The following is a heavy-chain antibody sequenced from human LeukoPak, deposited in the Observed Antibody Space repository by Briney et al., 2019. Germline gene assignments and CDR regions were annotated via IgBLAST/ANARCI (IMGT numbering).Heavy chain of an antibody. J-gene: IGHJ3*02. CDR1: GGSFSGYY. D-gene: IGHD3-16*02. V-gene: IGHV4-34*01. CDR2: INHSGST. Sequence: PSETLSLTCAVYGGSFSGYYWSWIRQPPGKGLEWIGEINHSGSTNYNPSLKSRVTISVDTSKNQFSLKLSSVTAADTAMFYCARGGTVGVFGAFDIWSQGTMVTVSS. CDR3: ARGGTVGVFGAFDI.